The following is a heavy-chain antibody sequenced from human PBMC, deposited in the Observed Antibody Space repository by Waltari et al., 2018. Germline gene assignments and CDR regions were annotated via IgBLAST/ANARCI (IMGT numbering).Heavy chain of an antibody. V-gene: IGHV1-46*01. J-gene: IGHJ4*02. D-gene: IGHD2-21*02. Sequence: QVQLVQSGAEVKKPGASVKVSCKASGYTFTSYYMHWVRQAPGQGLEWMGISNPSGGSTSYAQKFQGRVTMTRDTSTSTVYMELSSLRSEDTAVYYCATGVYCGDCYTNWGQGTLVTVSS. CDR3: ATGVYCGDCYTN. CDR2: SNPSGGST. CDR1: GYTFTSYY.